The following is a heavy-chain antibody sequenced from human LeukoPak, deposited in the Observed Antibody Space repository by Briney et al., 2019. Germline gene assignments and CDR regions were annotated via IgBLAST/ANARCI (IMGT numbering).Heavy chain of an antibody. CDR3: ACHTGGNLDAFDL. D-gene: IGHD4-23*01. V-gene: IGHV4-39*01. CDR2: IYYTGVT. CDR1: SDSISSGSYC. Sequence: TLSLTCAVSSDSISSGSYCWGWIRQAPGKGLEWIGDIYYTGVTAYNPSLKSRVTISVDTSKNQFSLKLNSVTAADTAVYYCACHTGGNLDAFDLWGQGTMVTVSS. J-gene: IGHJ3*01.